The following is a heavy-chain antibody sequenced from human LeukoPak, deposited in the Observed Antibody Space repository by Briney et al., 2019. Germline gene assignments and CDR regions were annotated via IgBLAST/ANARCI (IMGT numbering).Heavy chain of an antibody. CDR2: IYHSGST. Sequence: SETLSLTCTVSGYSISSGYYWGWIRQPPGKGLEWIGSIYHSGSTYYNPSLKSRVTISVDTSKNQFSLKLSSVTAADTAVYYCARGQRRGGANSVGDYWGQGTLVTVSS. V-gene: IGHV4-38-2*02. D-gene: IGHD1-26*01. J-gene: IGHJ4*02. CDR3: ARGQRRGGANSVGDY. CDR1: GYSISSGYY.